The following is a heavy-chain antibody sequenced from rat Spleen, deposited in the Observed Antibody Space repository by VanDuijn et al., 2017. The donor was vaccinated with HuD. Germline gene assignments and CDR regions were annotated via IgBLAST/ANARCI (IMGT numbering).Heavy chain of an antibody. D-gene: IGHD4-3*01. Sequence: EVQLVESGGGLVQPGRSLKFSCAASGFTFSDYYMAWVRQAPTKGLEWVATISYDGSSTYYRDSVKGRFTISRDNAKSTLYLQMDSLRSEDTATYYCARHNSGYGVMDAWGQGASVTVSS. CDR2: ISYDGSST. CDR1: GFTFSDYY. J-gene: IGHJ4*01. CDR3: ARHNSGYGVMDA. V-gene: IGHV5-17*01.